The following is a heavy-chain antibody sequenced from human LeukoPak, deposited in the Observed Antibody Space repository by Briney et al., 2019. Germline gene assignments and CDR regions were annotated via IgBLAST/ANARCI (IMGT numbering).Heavy chain of an antibody. V-gene: IGHV1-2*02. D-gene: IGHD3-10*01. CDR2: INPKNGGT. Sequence: GASVKVSCKASAYTFTDYYIHWARQAPGQGLEWMGWINPKNGGTDYAQNFQGRVTMTRDTSISTAYMELSRLRSDDTAVYYCARDQNYYGSGSHYNVDYWGRGTLVTVSS. J-gene: IGHJ4*02. CDR3: ARDQNYYGSGSHYNVDY. CDR1: AYTFTDYY.